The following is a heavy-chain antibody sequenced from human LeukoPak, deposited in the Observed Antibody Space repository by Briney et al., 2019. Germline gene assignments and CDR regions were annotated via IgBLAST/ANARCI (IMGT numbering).Heavy chain of an antibody. CDR3: AKKMGIAVAGSYFDY. CDR2: NSGSGGST. Sequence: GGSLRLSCAASGFTFSSYAMSWVRQAPGKGLEWVSANSGSGGSTYYADSVKGRFTISRDNSKNTLYLQMNSLRAEDTAVYYCAKKMGIAVAGSYFDYWGQGALVTVSS. V-gene: IGHV3-23*01. J-gene: IGHJ4*02. D-gene: IGHD6-19*01. CDR1: GFTFSSYA.